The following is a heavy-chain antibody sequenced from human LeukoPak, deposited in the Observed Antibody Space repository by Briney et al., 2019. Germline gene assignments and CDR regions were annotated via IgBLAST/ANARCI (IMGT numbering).Heavy chain of an antibody. V-gene: IGHV3-43D*04. CDR1: GFTFDDYA. CDR2: ISWEGGST. J-gene: IGHJ6*03. CDR3: AKDERLDSSGSQEGYYYYMDV. D-gene: IGHD6-19*01. Sequence: PGGFLRLSCPASGFTFDDYAMHWVRQAPGKGLEWVSLISWEGGSTYYADSVKGRFTISRDNSKNSLYLQMNSLRAEDTDLYYCAKDERLDSSGSQEGYYYYMDVWGKGTTVTVSS.